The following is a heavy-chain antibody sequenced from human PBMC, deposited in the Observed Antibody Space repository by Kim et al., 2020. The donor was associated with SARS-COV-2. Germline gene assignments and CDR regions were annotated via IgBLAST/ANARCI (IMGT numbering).Heavy chain of an antibody. J-gene: IGHJ3*02. CDR3: ARDGGITRAFDI. Sequence: GGSLRLSCAASGFTFSSYGMHWVRQAPGKGLEWVAVIWYDGSNKYYADSVKGRFTISRDNSKNTLYLQMNSLRAEDTAVYYCARDGGITRAFDIWGQGAIVTVSS. CDR2: IWYDGSNK. V-gene: IGHV3-33*01. CDR1: GFTFSSYG.